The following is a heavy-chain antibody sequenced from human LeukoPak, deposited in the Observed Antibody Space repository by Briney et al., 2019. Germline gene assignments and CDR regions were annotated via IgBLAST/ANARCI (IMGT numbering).Heavy chain of an antibody. CDR2: ISGSGGTI. Sequence: GGSLRLSCAVSGLRFSSYSMSWVRQAPGKGLEWVSSISGSGGTIDYADSVKGRFTISRDNSKNTLCLQMNSLRADDTAVYYCAVSMIAFDFRGQGTLVTVSS. CDR1: GLRFSSYS. CDR3: AVSMIAFDF. D-gene: IGHD3-22*01. J-gene: IGHJ4*02. V-gene: IGHV3-23*01.